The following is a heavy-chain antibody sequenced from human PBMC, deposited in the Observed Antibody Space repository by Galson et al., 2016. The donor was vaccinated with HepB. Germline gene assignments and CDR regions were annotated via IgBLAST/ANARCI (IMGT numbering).Heavy chain of an antibody. Sequence: SLRLCCAASGFIFRTYWMHWVRQSPGMGLVWVSRISSDGLTTTYADSVKGRFTISRDNGRNTLYLQMNSRRAEDTGVYYCARDQTRRGPTTFDNWGQGTLVTVSS. CDR2: ISSDGLTT. J-gene: IGHJ4*02. CDR3: ARDQTRRGPTTFDN. V-gene: IGHV3-74*03. D-gene: IGHD1-26*01. CDR1: GFIFRTYW.